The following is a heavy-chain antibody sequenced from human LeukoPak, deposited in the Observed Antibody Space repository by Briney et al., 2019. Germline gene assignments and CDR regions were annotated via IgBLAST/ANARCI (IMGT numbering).Heavy chain of an antibody. CDR3: ARAIKATTAFDY. V-gene: IGHV3-33*01. D-gene: IGHD4-17*01. Sequence: GGSLRLSCAASGFTFSSYGMHWVRQAPGKGLEWVAVIWYDGSNKYYADSVKGRFTISRDNSKNTLYLQMNSLRAEDTAVYYCARAIKATTAFDYWGQGTLVTVSS. J-gene: IGHJ4*02. CDR1: GFTFSSYG. CDR2: IWYDGSNK.